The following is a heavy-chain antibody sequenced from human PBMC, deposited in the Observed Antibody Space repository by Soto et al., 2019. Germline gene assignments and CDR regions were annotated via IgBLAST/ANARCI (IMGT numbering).Heavy chain of an antibody. CDR2: ITSTSTYI. J-gene: IGHJ4*02. CDR3: ARDGARDRGDKGFDY. V-gene: IGHV3-21*01. CDR1: GFTFSSYT. D-gene: IGHD2-21*02. Sequence: GSLRLSCAASGFTFSSYTMHWVRQAPGKGLEWVSSITSTSTYIYYTDSLKGRFTISRDNAQNSLYLQMNNLGPGDTAVYYCARDGARDRGDKGFDYWGQGTVVTVSS.